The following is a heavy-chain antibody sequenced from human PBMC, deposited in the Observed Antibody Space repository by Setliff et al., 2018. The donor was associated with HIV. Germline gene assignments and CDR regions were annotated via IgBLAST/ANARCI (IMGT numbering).Heavy chain of an antibody. CDR1: GFTFSSFG. V-gene: IGHV3-21*06. Sequence: PGGSLRLSCAASGFTFSSFGMHWVRQAPGKGLEWVSSISSTSTYIYYADSVKGRFTISRDDAKNSLYLQMNSLRAGDTAVYYCVREAHDSNNMGAFDIWGQGTMVTVSS. CDR3: VREAHDSNNMGAFDI. J-gene: IGHJ3*02. CDR2: ISSTSTYI. D-gene: IGHD3-22*01.